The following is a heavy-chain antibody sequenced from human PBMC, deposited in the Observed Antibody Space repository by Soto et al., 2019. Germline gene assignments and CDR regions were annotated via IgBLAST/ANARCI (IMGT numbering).Heavy chain of an antibody. Sequence: QVQLQESGPGLVKPSQTLSLTCSVSGDSIRSGGYYWSWIRHLPGKGLEWIGYVYYSGSTYYTPSLKSRVTISVDTSQNQFSLKLSSVTAADTAVYYCARDHPFGDSYYYLDYWGQGTLVTVSS. J-gene: IGHJ4*02. CDR1: GDSIRSGGYY. CDR2: VYYSGST. V-gene: IGHV4-31*03. D-gene: IGHD2-21*02. CDR3: ARDHPFGDSYYYLDY.